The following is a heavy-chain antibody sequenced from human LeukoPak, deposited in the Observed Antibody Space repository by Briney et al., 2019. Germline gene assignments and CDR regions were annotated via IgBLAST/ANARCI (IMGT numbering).Heavy chain of an antibody. D-gene: IGHD3-22*01. CDR3: ARGGDSSGSPFDY. V-gene: IGHV4-39*07. CDR1: GGSISSSSYY. Sequence: SETLSLTCTVSGGSISSSSYYWGWIRQPPGKGLEWIGSIYYSGSTYYNPSLKSRVTISVDTSKNQFSLKLSSVTAADTAVYYCARGGDSSGSPFDYWGQGTLVTVSS. CDR2: IYYSGST. J-gene: IGHJ4*02.